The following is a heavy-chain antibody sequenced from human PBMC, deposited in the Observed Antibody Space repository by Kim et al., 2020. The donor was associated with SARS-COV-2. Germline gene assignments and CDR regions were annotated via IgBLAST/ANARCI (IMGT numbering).Heavy chain of an antibody. V-gene: IGHV3-30*02. CDR3: AKIRASYSSGWLLNWYFDL. J-gene: IGHJ2*01. D-gene: IGHD6-19*01. Sequence: GRLTISRDNSKNTLYLQMNSLRAEDTAVYYCAKIRASYSSGWLLNWYFDLWGRGTLVTVSS.